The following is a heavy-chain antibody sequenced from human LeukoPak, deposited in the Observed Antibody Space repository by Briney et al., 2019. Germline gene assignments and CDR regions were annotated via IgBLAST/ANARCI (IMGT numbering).Heavy chain of an antibody. Sequence: SETLSLTCAVYGGSFSGYYWSWIRQPPGKGLEWIGEINHSGSTNYNPSLKRRVTISVDTSKNQFSLKLSSVTAADTAVYYCARAGRFIAALRWFDPWGQGTLVTVSS. CDR3: ARAGRFIAALRWFDP. CDR1: GGSFSGYY. CDR2: INHSGST. J-gene: IGHJ5*02. V-gene: IGHV4-34*01. D-gene: IGHD6-6*01.